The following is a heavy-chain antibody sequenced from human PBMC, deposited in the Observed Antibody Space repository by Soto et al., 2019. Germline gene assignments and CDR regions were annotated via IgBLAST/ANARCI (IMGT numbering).Heavy chain of an antibody. D-gene: IGHD1-1*01. CDR1: GGSISSGGHF. CDR3: ARSSGIRPHHFDY. V-gene: IGHV4-31*03. J-gene: IGHJ4*02. Sequence: QVQLQESGPGLVKASQTLSLTCTVSGGSISSGGHFWSWIRQHPGKGLEWIGYINYSGSTYYNPSLKSRVAISVDTSKNQFSLKLSSVTAADTAVYYCARSSGIRPHHFDYWGQGTLVTVSS. CDR2: INYSGST.